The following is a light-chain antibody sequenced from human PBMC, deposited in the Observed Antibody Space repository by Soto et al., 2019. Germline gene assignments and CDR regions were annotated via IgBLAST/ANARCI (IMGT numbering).Light chain of an antibody. CDR2: GAS. CDR3: QQYDDSVRT. Sequence: EIVLTQSPGTLSLSPGERATLSCRASQSVSSLLAWYQQKPGQPPRLLIYGASSRASGIPDRFSGSGSGTDFTLTVSRLEPEDFAVYYCQQYDDSVRTFGQGTKVEIK. J-gene: IGKJ1*01. CDR1: QSVSSL. V-gene: IGKV3-20*01.